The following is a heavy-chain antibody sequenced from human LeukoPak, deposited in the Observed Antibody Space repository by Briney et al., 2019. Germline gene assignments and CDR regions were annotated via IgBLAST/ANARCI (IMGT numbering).Heavy chain of an antibody. D-gene: IGHD6-19*01. Sequence: GGSLRLSCAASGFTFSSYAMSWVRQAPGKGLEWVSAISGSGGSTYYADSVKGRFTISRDNSKNTLYLQMNSLRAEDTAVYYCATMEGQWLSSALADYFDYWGQGTLVTVSS. CDR3: ATMEGQWLSSALADYFDY. CDR1: GFTFSSYA. J-gene: IGHJ4*02. V-gene: IGHV3-23*01. CDR2: ISGSGGST.